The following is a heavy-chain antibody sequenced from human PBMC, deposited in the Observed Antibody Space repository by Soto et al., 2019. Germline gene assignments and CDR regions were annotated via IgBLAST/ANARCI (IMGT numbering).Heavy chain of an antibody. CDR3: AKYCSSDVCFDY. D-gene: IGHD2-8*01. Sequence: GGTLRLSSASSGFTFSSCSMNWVRQAPGKGLGWVSFISVSGDTKYYADSVKGRFTIPRDNAKNSLYLQMSSLIDEDTAVYYCAKYCSSDVCFDYWGQGTLVTVSS. CDR1: GFTFSSCS. V-gene: IGHV3-48*02. CDR2: ISVSGDTK. J-gene: IGHJ4*02.